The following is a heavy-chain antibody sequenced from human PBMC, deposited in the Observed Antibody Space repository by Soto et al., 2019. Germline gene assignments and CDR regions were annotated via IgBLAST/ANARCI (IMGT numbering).Heavy chain of an antibody. D-gene: IGHD6-19*01. CDR1: GFTFSSYT. J-gene: IGHJ4*02. Sequence: GGSLRLSCAASGFTFSSYTLDWVRQAPGRGLEWVASISQSSSYIYYADSLKGRFTISRDNAQNSLYLQMTSLGAEDTAVYSCTRGVGVSGWSPDFDFWGQGTLVTVSS. CDR3: TRGVGVSGWSPDFDF. CDR2: ISQSSSYI. V-gene: IGHV3-21*04.